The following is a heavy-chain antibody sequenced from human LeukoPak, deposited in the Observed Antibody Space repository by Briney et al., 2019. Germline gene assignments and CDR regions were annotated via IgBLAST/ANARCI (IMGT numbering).Heavy chain of an antibody. Sequence: HPGGSLRLSCAASGFTFSSYAMSWVRQAPGKGLEWVSAISGSGGSTYYADSVKGRFTISRDNSKNTLYLQMNSLRAEDTAVYYCAKDGIRRFLEWQINWFDPWGQGTLVTVSS. D-gene: IGHD3-3*01. CDR1: GFTFSSYA. J-gene: IGHJ5*02. V-gene: IGHV3-23*01. CDR3: AKDGIRRFLEWQINWFDP. CDR2: ISGSGGST.